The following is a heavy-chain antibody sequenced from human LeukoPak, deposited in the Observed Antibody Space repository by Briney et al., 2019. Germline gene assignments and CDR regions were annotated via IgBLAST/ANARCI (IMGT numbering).Heavy chain of an antibody. CDR3: ARGDGTS. CDR2: IKGDASEK. V-gene: IGHV3-7*01. J-gene: IGHJ4*02. Sequence: GGSLTLSCAVSGFSINNYWMTWYRQAPGKGLECVAHIKGDASEKYYLDSVKGRFTISRDNAKNSLYLQMNSLRAEDTAVYYCARGDGTSWGQGTLVTVSS. CDR1: GFSINNYW.